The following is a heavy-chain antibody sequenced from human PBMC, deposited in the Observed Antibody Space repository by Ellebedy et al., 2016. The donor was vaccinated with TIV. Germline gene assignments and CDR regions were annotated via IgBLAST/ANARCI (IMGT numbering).Heavy chain of an antibody. Sequence: ASVKVSCKASGYTFTSYDINWVRQATGQGLEWMGWMNPNSGNTGYAQKIQGRVTITRNTSISTAYMELSSLRSEDTAVYYCARVRDNSWYYWGQGTLVTVSS. V-gene: IGHV1-8*03. CDR1: GYTFTSYD. J-gene: IGHJ4*02. CDR2: MNPNSGNT. D-gene: IGHD6-13*01. CDR3: ARVRDNSWYY.